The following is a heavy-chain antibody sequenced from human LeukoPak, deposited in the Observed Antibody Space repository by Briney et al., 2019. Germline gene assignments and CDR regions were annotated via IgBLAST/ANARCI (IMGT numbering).Heavy chain of an antibody. CDR3: ARARLTDYVWGRRTFDI. V-gene: IGHV3-48*03. D-gene: IGHD3-16*01. J-gene: IGHJ3*02. CDR1: GFTFSSRDW. Sequence: GGSLRLSCVASGFTFSSRDWMTWVRQAPGKGLEWVSYISSSGSTIYYADSVKGRFTISRDNAKKSLYLQMNSLRAEDTAVYYCARARLTDYVWGRRTFDIWGQGTMVTISS. CDR2: ISSSGSTI.